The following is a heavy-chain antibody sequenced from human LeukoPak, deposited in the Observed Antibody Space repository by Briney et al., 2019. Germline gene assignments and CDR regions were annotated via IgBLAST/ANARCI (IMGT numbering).Heavy chain of an antibody. CDR2: IYTSGST. J-gene: IGHJ3*02. V-gene: IGHV4-4*07. CDR3: ARANRYYDSSGNYAFDI. Sequence: SETLSLTCTVSGGSISSYYWSWIRQPAGKGLEWIGRIYTSGSTNYNPSLKSRVTMSVDTSKNQFSLKLSSVTAADTAVYYCARANRYYDSSGNYAFDIWGQGTMVTVSS. D-gene: IGHD3-22*01. CDR1: GGSISSYY.